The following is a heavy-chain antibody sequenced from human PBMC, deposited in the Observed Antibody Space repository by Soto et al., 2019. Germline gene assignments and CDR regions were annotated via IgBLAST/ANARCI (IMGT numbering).Heavy chain of an antibody. CDR1: GGSISSGGYS. CDR2: IYHSGRT. D-gene: IGHD5-12*01. J-gene: IGHJ4*02. CDR3: AAGGGLPRYS. Sequence: QLQLQESGSGLVKPSQTLSLTCAVSGGSISSGGYSWSWIGQPPGKGLEWIGYIYHSGRTYYNPSLKSRVTISVDRSKNQFSLKLSAVTAADTAVYYCAAGGGLPRYSWGQGTLVTVSS. V-gene: IGHV4-30-2*01.